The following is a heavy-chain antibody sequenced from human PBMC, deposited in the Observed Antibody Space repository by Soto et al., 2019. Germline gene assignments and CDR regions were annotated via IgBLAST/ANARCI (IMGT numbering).Heavy chain of an antibody. CDR2: IRSKANSYAT. Sequence: EVQLVESGGGLVQPGGSLKLSCAASGFTFSGSAMHWVRQASGKGLEWVGRIRSKANSYATAYAASVKGRFTISRDDSKNTAYLQMNSLKTEDTAVYYCTRQGWELTDYWGQGTLVTVSS. V-gene: IGHV3-73*01. CDR3: TRQGWELTDY. J-gene: IGHJ4*02. D-gene: IGHD1-26*01. CDR1: GFTFSGSA.